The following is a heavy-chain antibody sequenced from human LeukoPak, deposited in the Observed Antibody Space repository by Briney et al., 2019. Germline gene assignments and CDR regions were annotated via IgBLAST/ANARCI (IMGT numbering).Heavy chain of an antibody. V-gene: IGHV1-2*02. CDR3: ANGGSYYGWYYFYMGV. J-gene: IGHJ6*03. CDR1: GYTFSGYY. CDR2: IKPNSGGT. Sequence: ASVKVSCKASGYTFSGYYIHWVRQATGQGLEWMGWIKPNSGGTNYAQKFQGRVTMTRDTSISTAYMELSRLRSDDTAVYYCANGGSYYGWYYFYMGVWGKGTTVTVSS. D-gene: IGHD1-26*01.